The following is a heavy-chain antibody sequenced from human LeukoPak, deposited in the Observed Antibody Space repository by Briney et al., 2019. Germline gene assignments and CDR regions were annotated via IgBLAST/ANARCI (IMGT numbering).Heavy chain of an antibody. CDR2: ISSSSSYI. V-gene: IGHV3-21*01. CDR3: ARDRIAAAADY. Sequence: GGYLRLSWAASGFTFSSYSMTWVRQAPGKGLEWVSSISSSSSYIYYADSVKGRFTISRDNAKNSLYLQMNSLRAEDTAVYYCARDRIAAAADYWGQGTLVTVSS. J-gene: IGHJ4*02. CDR1: GFTFSSYS. D-gene: IGHD6-13*01.